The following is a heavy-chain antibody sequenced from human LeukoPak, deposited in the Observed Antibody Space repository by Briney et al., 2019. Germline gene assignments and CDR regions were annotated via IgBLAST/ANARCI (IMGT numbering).Heavy chain of an antibody. V-gene: IGHV4-61*02. J-gene: IGHJ4*02. CDR3: ATVYVDRPTPYYFDY. CDR2: IDTSGST. CDR1: GGSISAGTSY. Sequence: PSQTLSLTCTVSGGSISAGTSYWSWIRQPAGKGLEWIGRIDTSGSTNYNPSLKSRLNISLDTSKHHFSLKLTSVTAADTAVYYCATVYVDRPTPYYFDYWGQGTLVTVSS. D-gene: IGHD2-15*01.